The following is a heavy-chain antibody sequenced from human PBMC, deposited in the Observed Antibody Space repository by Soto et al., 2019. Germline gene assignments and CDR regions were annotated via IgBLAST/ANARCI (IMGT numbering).Heavy chain of an antibody. J-gene: IGHJ1*01. D-gene: IGHD2-2*01. CDR2: ISGSGGST. Sequence: GGSLRLSCAASGFTFSSYAMSWVRQAPGKGLEWVSAISGSGGSTYYADSVKGRFTISRDNSKNTLYLQMNSLRAEDTAVYYCAKDPPAPTDIVVVPAASAEYFQHWGQGTLVTVSS. V-gene: IGHV3-23*01. CDR1: GFTFSSYA. CDR3: AKDPPAPTDIVVVPAASAEYFQH.